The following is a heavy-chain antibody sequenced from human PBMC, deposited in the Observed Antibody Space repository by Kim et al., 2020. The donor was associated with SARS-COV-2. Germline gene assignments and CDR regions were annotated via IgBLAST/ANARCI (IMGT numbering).Heavy chain of an antibody. Sequence: GGSLRLSCAASGFTFSSYGMHWVRQAPGKGLEWVAVIWYDGSNKYYADSVKGRFTISRDNSKNTLYLQMNSLRAEDTAVYYCARAGGWGAVAGIFDYWGQRTLVTVSS. D-gene: IGHD6-19*01. V-gene: IGHV3-33*01. CDR3: ARAGGWGAVAGIFDY. CDR2: IWYDGSNK. J-gene: IGHJ4*02. CDR1: GFTFSSYG.